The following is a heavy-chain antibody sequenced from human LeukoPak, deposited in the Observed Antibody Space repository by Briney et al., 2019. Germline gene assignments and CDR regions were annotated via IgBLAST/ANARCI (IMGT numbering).Heavy chain of an antibody. CDR3: ARENSDYENYYYYMDV. CDR2: IKQDGSEK. V-gene: IGHV3-7*01. J-gene: IGHJ6*03. Sequence: GGSLRLSCAASGFTFSSYWMGWVRQAPGKGLEWVANIKQDGSEKYYVDSVKGRFTISRDNAKNSLYLQMNSLRAEDTAVYYCARENSDYENYYYYMDVWGKGTTVTVSS. D-gene: IGHD5-12*01. CDR1: GFTFSSYW.